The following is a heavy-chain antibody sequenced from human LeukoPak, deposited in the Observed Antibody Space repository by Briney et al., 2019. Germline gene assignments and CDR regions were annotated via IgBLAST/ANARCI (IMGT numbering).Heavy chain of an antibody. CDR1: GFTFSSYA. Sequence: GGSLRLSCAASGFTFSSYAMHWVRQAPGKGLEWVAVISYDGSNKFYADSVKGRLTPSRDNSKNTLYLQMNSLRLEDTAVYYCGRGSVGFGELNYWGEGTLVTVSS. J-gene: IGHJ4*02. CDR2: ISYDGSNK. V-gene: IGHV3-30-3*01. D-gene: IGHD3-10*01. CDR3: GRGSVGFGELNY.